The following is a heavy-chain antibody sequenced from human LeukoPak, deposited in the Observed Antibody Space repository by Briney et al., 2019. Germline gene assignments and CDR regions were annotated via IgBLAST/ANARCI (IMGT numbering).Heavy chain of an antibody. V-gene: IGHV4-31*03. CDR3: ARECSYGKSTYYFDY. D-gene: IGHD5-18*01. CDR1: GGSISSGGYY. CDR2: IYYSGST. Sequence: SETLSLTCSVSGGSISSGGYYSSWIRQHPGKGLEWIGYIYYSGSTYYNPSLKSRVTISVDTSKNQFSLQLSSVTAADTAVYYCARECSYGKSTYYFDYWGQGTLVTVSS. J-gene: IGHJ4*02.